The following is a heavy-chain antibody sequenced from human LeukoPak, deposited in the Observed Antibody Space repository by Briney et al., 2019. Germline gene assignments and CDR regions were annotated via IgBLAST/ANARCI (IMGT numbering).Heavy chain of an antibody. V-gene: IGHV3-21*01. CDR2: MSVGSGLI. CDR1: GFIFCRYS. CDR3: AREFEGTASGAGY. Sequence: GGSLRLSCAASGFIFCRYSMNWVRQAPGKGLEWVASMSVGSGLIYYAESVRGRFTVSRDNAKNSLYLQMKSLRADDTAVYYCAREFEGTASGAGYWGQGTLVTVSS. J-gene: IGHJ4*02. D-gene: IGHD3-16*01.